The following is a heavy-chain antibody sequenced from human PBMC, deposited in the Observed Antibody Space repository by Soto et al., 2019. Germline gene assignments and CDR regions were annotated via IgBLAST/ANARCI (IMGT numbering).Heavy chain of an antibody. J-gene: IGHJ4*02. V-gene: IGHV4-30-4*01. D-gene: IGHD4-17*01. Sequence: QVQLQESSPGQVKPSQTLSLTCTVSGGSINSGDYYWSWIRQPPGKGLEWIGYIYYSGSTYYNPPLRSRVTISIDTSKNHFFLNLSSVTAADTAVYFCARIGLTTALLWGQGTLVTVSS. CDR1: GGSINSGDYY. CDR3: ARIGLTTALL. CDR2: IYYSGST.